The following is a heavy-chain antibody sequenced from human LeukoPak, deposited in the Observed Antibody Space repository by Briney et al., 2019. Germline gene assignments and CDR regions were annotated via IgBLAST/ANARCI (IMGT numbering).Heavy chain of an antibody. D-gene: IGHD5-18*01. J-gene: IGHJ4*01. CDR1: GGSFSGCY. CDR2: IYHSGST. CDR3: ASRDTATGLD. Sequence: SETLSLTCAVYGGSFSGCYWSWLRQPPGKGLEWIGEIYHSGSTNYNPSLKSRVTISVDTSKNQFSLKLSSVTAADTAVYYCASRDTATGLDWGQGTLVTVSS. V-gene: IGHV4-34*01.